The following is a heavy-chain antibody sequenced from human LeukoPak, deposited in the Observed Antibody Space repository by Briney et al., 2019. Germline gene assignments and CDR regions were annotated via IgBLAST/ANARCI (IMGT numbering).Heavy chain of an antibody. CDR3: AKEKGSYHYADY. J-gene: IGHJ4*02. V-gene: IGHV3-23*01. CDR2: ISGSGGST. D-gene: IGHD3-16*02. Sequence: PGGSLRLSCTASGFTFSSYAMSWVRQAPGKGLEWVSTISGSGGSTYYADSVKGRFTISKDNSKNTLYLQMNSLRVEDTAVYYCAKEKGSYHYADYWGQGTLVTVSS. CDR1: GFTFSSYA.